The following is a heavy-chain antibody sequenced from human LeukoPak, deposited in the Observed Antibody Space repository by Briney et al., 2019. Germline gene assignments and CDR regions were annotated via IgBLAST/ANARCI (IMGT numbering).Heavy chain of an antibody. CDR2: IYTSGST. J-gene: IGHJ4*02. V-gene: IGHV4-4*07. D-gene: IGHD6-6*01. CDR1: GGSISSYY. Sequence: SETLSLTCTVSGGSISSYYWSWIRQPAGKELEWIGRIYTSGSTNYNPSLKSRVTMSVDTSKNQFSLKLSSVTAADTAVYYCASNPKRYSSSAGFDYWGQGTLVTVSS. CDR3: ASNPKRYSSSAGFDY.